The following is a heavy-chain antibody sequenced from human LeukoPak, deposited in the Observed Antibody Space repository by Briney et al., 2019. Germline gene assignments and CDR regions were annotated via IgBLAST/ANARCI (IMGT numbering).Heavy chain of an antibody. CDR2: IKTAGGTP. V-gene: IGHV3-15*01. D-gene: IGHD2-2*01. CDR1: GFTFSEAW. Sequence: GGSLRLSCAASGFTFSEAWMSWARQAPGKGLEWVGLIKTAGGTPDYAAPVKGRFTISRDDSKNTLYLQMNSLKVEDSAVYFRQGVPAGWGQGTLVTVSS. CDR3: QGVPAG. J-gene: IGHJ4*02.